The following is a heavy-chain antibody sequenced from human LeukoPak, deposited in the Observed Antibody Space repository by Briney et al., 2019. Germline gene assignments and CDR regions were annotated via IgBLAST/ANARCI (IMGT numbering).Heavy chain of an antibody. V-gene: IGHV4-4*07. D-gene: IGHD1/OR15-1a*01. CDR3: ARDRHWTNDWVFDY. CDR2: LYSSGST. CDR1: GGSINNYY. Sequence: SETLSLTCTVSGGSINNYYWSWIRQPAGKGLEWIGRLYSSGSTNFNPSLKSRVTMSLDTSKNQFSLKLSSVTAADTAVYYCARDRHWTNDWVFDYWGQGTLVTVSS. J-gene: IGHJ4*02.